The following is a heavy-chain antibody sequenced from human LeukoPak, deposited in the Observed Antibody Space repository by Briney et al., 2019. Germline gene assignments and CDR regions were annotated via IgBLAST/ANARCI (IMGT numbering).Heavy chain of an antibody. J-gene: IGHJ5*02. D-gene: IGHD6-13*01. V-gene: IGHV1-18*01. CDR3: ARDFRLMGIAAAASGP. CDR2: ISAYNGNT. Sequence: GASVKVSCKASGYTFTSYGISWVRQAPGQGLEWMGWISAYNGNTNYAQKLQGRVTMTTDTSTSTAYMELRSLRSDDTAVYYCARDFRLMGIAAAASGPWGQGTLVTVSS. CDR1: GYTFTSYG.